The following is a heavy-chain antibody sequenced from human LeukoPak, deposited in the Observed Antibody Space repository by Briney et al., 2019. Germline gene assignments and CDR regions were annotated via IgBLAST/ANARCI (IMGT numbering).Heavy chain of an antibody. D-gene: IGHD3-10*01. Sequence: SETLSLTCTVSGGSISGYYWSWLRQPPGKGLEWIRHIYYTGSTNYNPSLRSRLTISLDTSTSQFSLRLSSVTAADTAVYYCARHKPTGSYPLELWGQGTLVTVSS. CDR1: GGSISGYY. CDR2: IYYTGST. J-gene: IGHJ4*02. V-gene: IGHV4-59*08. CDR3: ARHKPTGSYPLEL.